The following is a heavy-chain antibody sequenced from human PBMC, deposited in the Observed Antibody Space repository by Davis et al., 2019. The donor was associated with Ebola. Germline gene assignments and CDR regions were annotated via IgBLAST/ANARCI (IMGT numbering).Heavy chain of an antibody. CDR2: IWYDGSNK. D-gene: IGHD6-19*01. CDR3: ARDKIAVAGIFDY. CDR1: GFTFSTYA. Sequence: GESLKISCAASGFTFSTYAMHWVRQAPGKGLEWVAVIWYDGSNKYYADSVKGRFTISRDNSKNTLYLQMNSLRAEDTAVYYCARDKIAVAGIFDYWGQGTLVTVSS. J-gene: IGHJ4*02. V-gene: IGHV3-33*08.